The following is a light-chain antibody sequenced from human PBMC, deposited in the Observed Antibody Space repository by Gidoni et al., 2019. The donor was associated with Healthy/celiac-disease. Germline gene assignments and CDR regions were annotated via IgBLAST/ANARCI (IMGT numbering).Light chain of an antibody. CDR2: WAS. J-gene: IGKJ1*01. CDR1: QSVLYSSNNKNY. Sequence: DNVMTQTPDSLSVSLGERATINCKSSQSVLYSSNNKNYLAWYQQKPGQPPKLLIYWASTRESGVPDRFSGSGSGTDFTLTISSLQAEDVAVYYCQQYCSTPRTFGQGTKVEIK. CDR3: QQYCSTPRT. V-gene: IGKV4-1*01.